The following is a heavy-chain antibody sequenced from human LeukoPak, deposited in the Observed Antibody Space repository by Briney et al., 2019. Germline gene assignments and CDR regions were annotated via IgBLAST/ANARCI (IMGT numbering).Heavy chain of an antibody. V-gene: IGHV4-34*01. CDR1: GGSFSGHY. J-gene: IGHJ5*02. CDR3: ARIPSGYCTNGVCQNWFDP. Sequence: PSETLTLTCAVYGGSFSGHYWSWIRQPPGKGLEWIGEINHSGSTNYNPSLKSRVTISVDTSKNQFSLKLSSVTAADTAVYYCARIPSGYCTNGVCQNWFDPWGQGTLVTVSS. CDR2: INHSGST. D-gene: IGHD2-8*01.